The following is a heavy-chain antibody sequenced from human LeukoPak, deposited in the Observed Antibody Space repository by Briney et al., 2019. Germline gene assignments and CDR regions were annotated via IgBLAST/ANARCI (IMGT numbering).Heavy chain of an antibody. CDR2: ISAYNGNT. D-gene: IGHD3-3*01. J-gene: IGHJ4*02. Sequence: ASVKVSCEASGYTFTSYGISWVRQAPGQGLEWMGWISAYNGNTNYAQELQGRVTMTTDTSTSTAYMEVRSLRSDDTAVYYCARAGADFWSGYYDYWGQGTLVTVSS. CDR1: GYTFTSYG. V-gene: IGHV1-18*01. CDR3: ARAGADFWSGYYDY.